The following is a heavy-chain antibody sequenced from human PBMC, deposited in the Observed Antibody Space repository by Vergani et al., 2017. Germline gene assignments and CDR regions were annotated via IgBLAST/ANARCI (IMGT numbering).Heavy chain of an antibody. D-gene: IGHD2-21*01. Sequence: EVQLVETGGGLIQPGGSLRLSCAASGFTVSSNYMSWVRQAPGKGLEWVSVIYSGGSTYYADSVKGRFTISRDNSKNTLYLPMNSLRAEDTAVYYCARVNSYYYYMDVWGKGTTVTVSS. CDR1: GFTVSSNY. CDR3: ARVNSYYYYMDV. CDR2: IYSGGST. J-gene: IGHJ6*03. V-gene: IGHV3-53*02.